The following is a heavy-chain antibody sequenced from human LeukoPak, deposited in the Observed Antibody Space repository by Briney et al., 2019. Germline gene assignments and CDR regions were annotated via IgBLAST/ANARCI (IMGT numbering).Heavy chain of an antibody. CDR2: INPYSGGT. D-gene: IGHD4-17*01. CDR3: ARDEGGDYEAPLDP. Sequence: ASVKVSCKAYGYAFTDYYIHWVRQAPGQGLEWMGWINPYSGGTNYAQKFQGRVTMTRDTSISTAYMDLSRLRSDDTAVYYCARDEGGDYEAPLDPWGQGTLVTVSS. CDR1: GYAFTDYY. V-gene: IGHV1-2*02. J-gene: IGHJ5*02.